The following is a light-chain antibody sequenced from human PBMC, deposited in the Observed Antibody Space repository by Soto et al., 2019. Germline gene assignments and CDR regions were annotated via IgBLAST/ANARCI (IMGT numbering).Light chain of an antibody. V-gene: IGKV3-20*01. CDR3: QQYGSSPQT. Sequence: EIVLTQSPGTLSLSPGESATLSCRASRSLDSGQLAWYQQKVGRAPRLLIYDASIRATSGPANFSGSGSGTDFTLTISRLEPEDFAVYYCQQYGSSPQTFGQGTKVDIK. CDR1: RSLDSGQ. CDR2: DAS. J-gene: IGKJ1*01.